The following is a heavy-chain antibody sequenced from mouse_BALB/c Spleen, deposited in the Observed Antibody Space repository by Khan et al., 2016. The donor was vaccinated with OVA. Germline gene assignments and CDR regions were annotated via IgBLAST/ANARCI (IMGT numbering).Heavy chain of an antibody. V-gene: IGHV1S81*02. CDR2: TNPTNGRT. CDR1: GYTFTSYW. D-gene: IGHD1-1*01. J-gene: IGHJ2*01. CDR3: ARSKRIVATYCDY. Sequence: QVQLQQSGAELVKAGASVKMSCKASGYTFTSYWMHWVKQRLGQGLEWFAETNPTNGRTHYNEKFKSKATLTVDKSSSTVYMLLSGPTFEDSAVYYCARSKRIVATYCDYWGQGTTLTVSS.